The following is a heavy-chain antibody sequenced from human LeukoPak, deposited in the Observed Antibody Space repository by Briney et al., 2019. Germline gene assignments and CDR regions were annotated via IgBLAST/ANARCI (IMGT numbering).Heavy chain of an antibody. V-gene: IGHV1-69*01. Sequence: SVKVSCKASGSTFSSYAISWVRQAPGQGLEWMGGIIPIFGTANYAQKFQGRVTITADESTSTAYMELSSLRSEDTAVYYCAGSSTSRLSMDVWGKGTTVTVSS. J-gene: IGHJ6*03. CDR1: GSTFSSYA. CDR2: IIPIFGTA. D-gene: IGHD2-2*01. CDR3: AGSSTSRLSMDV.